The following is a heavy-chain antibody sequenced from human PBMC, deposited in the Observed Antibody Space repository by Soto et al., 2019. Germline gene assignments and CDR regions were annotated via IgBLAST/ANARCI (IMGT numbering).Heavy chain of an antibody. J-gene: IGHJ4*02. V-gene: IGHV3-23*01. Sequence: PGGSLRLSCAASGFTFSNYAMTWVRQGPGKGLEWVSGISGSGGRSYYADSVEGRFTISRDNSKSTLYLQMNSLRAEDTAVYYCAKAFFFLSSEQPYYFVYWGQGTLVTVSS. CDR3: AKAFFFLSSEQPYYFVY. CDR2: ISGSGGRS. CDR1: GFTFSNYA. D-gene: IGHD3-3*01.